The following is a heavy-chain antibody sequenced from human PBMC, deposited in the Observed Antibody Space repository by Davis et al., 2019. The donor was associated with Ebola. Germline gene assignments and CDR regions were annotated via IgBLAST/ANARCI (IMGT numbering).Heavy chain of an antibody. D-gene: IGHD6-13*01. Sequence: SETLSLTCAVYGGSFSGYYWSWIRQTPGKGLEWIGYVYYTGSTRYNPSLKSRVTISVDTSKNQFSLKLSSVTAADTAMYYCARRGTSSWYAGWFDPWGQGTLVTVSS. CDR2: VYYTGST. CDR1: GGSFSGYY. V-gene: IGHV4-59*08. J-gene: IGHJ5*02. CDR3: ARRGTSSWYAGWFDP.